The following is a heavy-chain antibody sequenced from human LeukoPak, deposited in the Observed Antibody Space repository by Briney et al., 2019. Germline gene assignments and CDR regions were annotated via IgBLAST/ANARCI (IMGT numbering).Heavy chain of an antibody. CDR1: GFTFNKYG. CDR3: ARCNTADASIDF. CDR2: IWSNGGET. Sequence: GRSLRLSCAASGFTFNKYGMHWVPQVPGMGLEWVAVIWSNGGETYYADSVRGRFTISRDNSKSTVDLQMNSLRAEDTAMYYCARCNTADASIDFWGQGILVIASS. V-gene: IGHV3-33*01. D-gene: IGHD2/OR15-2a*01. J-gene: IGHJ4*02.